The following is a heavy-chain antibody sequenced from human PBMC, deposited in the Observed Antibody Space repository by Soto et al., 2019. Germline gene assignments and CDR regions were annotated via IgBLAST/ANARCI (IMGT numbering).Heavy chain of an antibody. Sequence: PGGSLRLSCAASGFTVSSNYMSWVRQAPGKGLEWVSVIYSGGSTYYADSVKGRFTISRDNSKNTLYLQMNSLRAEDTAVYYCARDRVDYSNYYYGMDVWGQGTTVTVSS. J-gene: IGHJ6*02. V-gene: IGHV3-53*01. CDR2: IYSGGST. D-gene: IGHD4-4*01. CDR3: ARDRVDYSNYYYGMDV. CDR1: GFTVSSNY.